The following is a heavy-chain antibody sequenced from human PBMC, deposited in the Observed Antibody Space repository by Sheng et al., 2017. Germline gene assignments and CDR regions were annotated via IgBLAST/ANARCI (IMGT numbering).Heavy chain of an antibody. Sequence: QVQLQQWGAGLLKPSETLSLTCAVYGGSFSGYYWSWIRQPPGKGLEWIGEINHSGSTNYNPSLKSRVTISVDTSKNQFSLKLSSVTAADTAVYYCARGIRRTSYCSSTSCYVFGWFDPWGQGTLVTV. J-gene: IGHJ5*02. D-gene: IGHD2-2*01. V-gene: IGHV4-34*01. CDR3: ARGIRRTSYCSSTSCYVFGWFDP. CDR2: INHSGST. CDR1: GGSFSGYY.